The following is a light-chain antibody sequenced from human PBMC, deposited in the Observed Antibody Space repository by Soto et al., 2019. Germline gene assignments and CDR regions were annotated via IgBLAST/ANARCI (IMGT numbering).Light chain of an antibody. CDR2: GAS. V-gene: IGKV3-20*01. CDR3: QQYVSAPIT. J-gene: IGKJ5*01. Sequence: EIVLTQSPGTLSLSPGERATLSCRASQSVSSYLAWYQQKPGQAPRLLIYGASSRATGIPDRFSGSGSGTDFILTISRLEPEDFAVYYCQQYVSAPITFGQGTRLEIK. CDR1: QSVSSY.